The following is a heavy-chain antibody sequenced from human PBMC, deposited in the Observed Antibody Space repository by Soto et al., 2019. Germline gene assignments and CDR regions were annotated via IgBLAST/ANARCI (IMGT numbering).Heavy chain of an antibody. Sequence: QVQLVESGGGVVQPGRSLRLSCAASGFTFSSYAMHWVRQAPGKGLEWVAVISYDGSNKYYADSVKGRFTISRDNSKNTLYLQMNSLRAEDTDVYYCARDPPDYWGQGTLVTVSS. CDR2: ISYDGSNK. CDR1: GFTFSSYA. V-gene: IGHV3-30-3*01. J-gene: IGHJ4*02. CDR3: ARDPPDY.